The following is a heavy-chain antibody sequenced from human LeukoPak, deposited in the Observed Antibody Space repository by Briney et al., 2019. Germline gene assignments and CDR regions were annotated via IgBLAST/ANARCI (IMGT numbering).Heavy chain of an antibody. CDR1: GFTFSSYA. J-gene: IGHJ4*02. V-gene: IGHV3-33*08. CDR3: ARDLKPYSSSWYDFDY. Sequence: GGSLRLSCAASGFTFSSYAMSWVRQAPGKGLEWVAVIWYDGSNKYYADSVKGRFTISRDNSKNTLYLQMNSLRAEDTAVYYCARDLKPYSSSWYDFDYWGQGTLVTVSS. CDR2: IWYDGSNK. D-gene: IGHD6-13*01.